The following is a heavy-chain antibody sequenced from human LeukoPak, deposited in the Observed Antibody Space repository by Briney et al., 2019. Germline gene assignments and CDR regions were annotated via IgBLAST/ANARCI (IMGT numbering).Heavy chain of an antibody. V-gene: IGHV4-31*03. CDR3: ASRGWFGADY. CDR2: IYYSGST. CDR1: GGSISSGGYY. Sequence: SETLSLTCTVSGGSISSGGYYWSWIRQHPGKGLEWIGYIYYSGSTYYNPSLKSRVTISVDTSKNQFSLKLSSVTAADTAVYYCASRGWFGADYWGQGTLVTVSS. J-gene: IGHJ4*02. D-gene: IGHD3-10*01.